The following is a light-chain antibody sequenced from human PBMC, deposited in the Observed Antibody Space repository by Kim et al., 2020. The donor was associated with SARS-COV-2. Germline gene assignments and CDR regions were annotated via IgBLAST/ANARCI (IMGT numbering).Light chain of an antibody. CDR1: SDDFHGYKY. CDR2: DVN. CDR3: SSYTTSSTLV. J-gene: IGLJ2*01. V-gene: IGLV2-14*04. Sequence: GQSIPISCTATSDDFHGYKYVFWYQQHPGKAPRVMIYDVNQRPSGISNRFSGSKSDNTASLTISGLQAEDEADYYCSSYTTSSTLVFGGGTKVTVL.